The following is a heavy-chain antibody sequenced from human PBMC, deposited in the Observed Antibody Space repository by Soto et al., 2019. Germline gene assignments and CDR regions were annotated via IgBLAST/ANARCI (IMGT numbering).Heavy chain of an antibody. CDR3: ARDKGTLEWLPIYYYYGMDV. CDR2: ISYDGSNK. Sequence: GGSLRLSCAASGFTFSSYAMHWVRQAPGKGLEWVAVISYDGSNKYYADSVKGRFTISRDNSKNTLYLQMNSLRAEDTAVYYRARDKGTLEWLPIYYYYGMDVWGQGTTVTVSS. J-gene: IGHJ6*02. V-gene: IGHV3-30-3*01. CDR1: GFTFSSYA. D-gene: IGHD3-3*01.